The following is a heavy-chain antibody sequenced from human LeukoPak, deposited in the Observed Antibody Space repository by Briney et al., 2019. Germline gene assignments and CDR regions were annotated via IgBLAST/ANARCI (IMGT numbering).Heavy chain of an antibody. V-gene: IGHV3-21*01. J-gene: IGHJ3*02. Sequence: PGGSLRLSCAASGFTFSSYSMNWVRQAPGKGLEWVSSISSSSSYIYYADSVKGRFTISRDNAKNSLYLQMNSLRAEDTAAYYCARDPYAGGGSYFLAEAFDIWGQGTMVTVSS. D-gene: IGHD1-26*01. CDR3: ARDPYAGGGSYFLAEAFDI. CDR1: GFTFSSYS. CDR2: ISSSSSYI.